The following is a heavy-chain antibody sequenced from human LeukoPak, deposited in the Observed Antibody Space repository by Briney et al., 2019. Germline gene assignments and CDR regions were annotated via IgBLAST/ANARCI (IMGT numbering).Heavy chain of an antibody. Sequence: SETLSLTCTVSGGSISSYYWSWIRQPAGKGLEWIGSIYYSGSTYYNPSLKSRVTISVDTSKNQFSLKLSSVTAADTAVYYCARESEYYDFWSGPLHPKFDPWGQGTLVTVSS. V-gene: IGHV4-4*07. CDR1: GGSISSYY. J-gene: IGHJ5*02. CDR3: ARESEYYDFWSGPLHPKFDP. D-gene: IGHD3-3*01. CDR2: IYYSGST.